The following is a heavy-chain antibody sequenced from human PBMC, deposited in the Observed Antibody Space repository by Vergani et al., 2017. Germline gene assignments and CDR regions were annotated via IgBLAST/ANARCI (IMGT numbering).Heavy chain of an antibody. J-gene: IGHJ5*02. D-gene: IGHD3-10*01. CDR2: ISGSGGST. Sequence: EVQLLESGGGLVQPGGSLRLSCAASGFTFSSYAMSWVRQAPGKGLEWVSAISGSGGSTYYADSVKGRCTNSRDHSKNTLYLQMNSLRAEDTAVYYCAKQDGWDWFDPWGQGTLVTVSS. CDR3: AKQDGWDWFDP. CDR1: GFTFSSYA. V-gene: IGHV3-23*01.